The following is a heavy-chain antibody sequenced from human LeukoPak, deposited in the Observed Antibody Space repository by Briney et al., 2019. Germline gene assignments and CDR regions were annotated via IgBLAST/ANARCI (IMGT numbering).Heavy chain of an antibody. V-gene: IGHV3-11*01. CDR3: ARSDTPPGRGPKYNWFDP. J-gene: IGHJ5*02. D-gene: IGHD1-14*01. Sequence: PGGSLRLSCAASGFTFSDYYMSWIRQAPGKGLEWVSYISSSGSTIYYADSVKGRFTIFRDNAKNSLYLQMNSLRAEATAVYYCARSDTPPGRGPKYNWFDPWGQGTLVTVSS. CDR1: GFTFSDYY. CDR2: ISSSGSTI.